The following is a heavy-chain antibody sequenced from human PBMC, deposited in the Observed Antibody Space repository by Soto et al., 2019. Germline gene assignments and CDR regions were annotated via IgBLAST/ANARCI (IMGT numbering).Heavy chain of an antibody. CDR1: GFTFSSYA. D-gene: IGHD6-6*01. CDR3: ARVEIYDSSSSDY. V-gene: IGHV3-30-3*01. Sequence: GGSLRLSCAASGFTFSSYAMHWVRQAPGKGLEWVAVISYDGSNKYYADSVKGRFTISRDNSKNTLYLQMNSRRAEDTAVYYWARVEIYDSSSSDYWGQGTLVTVSS. J-gene: IGHJ4*02. CDR2: ISYDGSNK.